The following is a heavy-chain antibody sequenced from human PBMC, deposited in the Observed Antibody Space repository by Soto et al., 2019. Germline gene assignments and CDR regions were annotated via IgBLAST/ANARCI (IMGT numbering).Heavy chain of an antibody. CDR3: ARDDDYPDNGFDY. CDR1: GFTFSRHG. Sequence: QVQLVESGGGVVQPGTSLRLSCAASGFTFSRHGMQWVRQTPGKGLEWLAVILNDASGHWYADSVKGRFTISRDNFENTLYLQMNGLRLEDTAMYYCARDDDYPDNGFDYWGQGTVVIVSS. V-gene: IGHV3-33*01. CDR2: ILNDASGH. D-gene: IGHD4-17*01. J-gene: IGHJ4*02.